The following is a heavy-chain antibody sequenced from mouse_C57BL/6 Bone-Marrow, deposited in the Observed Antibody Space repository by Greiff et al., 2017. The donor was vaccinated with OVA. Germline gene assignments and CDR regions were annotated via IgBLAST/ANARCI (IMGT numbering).Heavy chain of an antibody. D-gene: IGHD1-1*01. Sequence: EVQRVESGGGLVQPGGSLKLSCAASGFTFSDYYMYWVRQTPEKRLEWVAYISNGGGSTYYPDTVKGRFTISRDNAKNTLYLQMCRLKSEDTAMYYCARQHYYGSLHWYFDVWGTGTTVTVSS. J-gene: IGHJ1*03. CDR1: GFTFSDYY. CDR3: ARQHYYGSLHWYFDV. CDR2: ISNGGGST. V-gene: IGHV5-12*01.